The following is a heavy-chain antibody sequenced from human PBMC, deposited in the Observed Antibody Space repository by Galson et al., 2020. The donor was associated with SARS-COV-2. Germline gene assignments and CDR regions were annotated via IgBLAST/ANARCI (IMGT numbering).Heavy chain of an antibody. Sequence: ASVKVSCKASGYTFTGYYMHWVRQAPGQGLEWMGWINPNSGGTNYAQKFQGRVTMTRDTSISTAYMELSRLRSDDTAVYYCARDGGGYYDSSGYYAIGEHDTKNYFDYWGQGTLVTVSS. CDR3: ARDGGGYYDSSGYYAIGEHDTKNYFDY. J-gene: IGHJ4*02. D-gene: IGHD3-22*01. CDR2: INPNSGGT. CDR1: GYTFTGYY. V-gene: IGHV1-2*02.